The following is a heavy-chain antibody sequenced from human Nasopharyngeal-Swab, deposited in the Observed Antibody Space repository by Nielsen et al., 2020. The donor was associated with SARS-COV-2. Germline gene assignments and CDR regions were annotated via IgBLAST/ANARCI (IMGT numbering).Heavy chain of an antibody. Sequence: GESLKISCAASGFTFSSYSMNWVRQAPGKGLEWVSYISSSSSSSTQYADAVKGRFTISRDNAKNSLYLQMNSLRAEDTAVYYCARGLNAWSITVIRNWFDPWGQGTLVTVSS. CDR2: ISSSSSSST. CDR3: ARGLNAWSITVIRNWFDP. CDR1: GFTFSSYS. J-gene: IGHJ5*02. D-gene: IGHD1-20*01. V-gene: IGHV3-48*04.